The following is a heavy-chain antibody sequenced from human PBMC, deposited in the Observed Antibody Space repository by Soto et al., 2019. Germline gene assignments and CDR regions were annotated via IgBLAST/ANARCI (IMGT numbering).Heavy chain of an antibody. CDR3: AKGGIITADNRWF. D-gene: IGHD3-10*01. CDR2: ISGSGVDT. Sequence: VVSLRLSCASWGFTFINYPMTFVLQSPGKGLDCVSTISGSGVDTYYPNSVKGRVTISRENSKNTLYLKINSLRAGDTAVYYCAKGGIITADNRWFWGQGTLVKVYS. V-gene: IGHV3-23*01. J-gene: IGHJ4*02. CDR1: GFTFINYP.